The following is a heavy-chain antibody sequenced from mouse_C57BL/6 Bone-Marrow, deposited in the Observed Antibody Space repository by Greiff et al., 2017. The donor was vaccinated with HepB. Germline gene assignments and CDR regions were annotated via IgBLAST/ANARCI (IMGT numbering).Heavy chain of an antibody. V-gene: IGHV1-55*01. CDR2: IYPGSGST. CDR3: ARDSGPLRRLYYAMDY. Sequence: QVQLQQSGAELVKPGASVKMSCKASGYTFTSYWITWVKQRPGQGLEWIGDIYPGSGSTNYNEKFKSKATLTVDTSSSTAYMQLSSLTSEDSAVYYCARDSGPLRRLYYAMDYWGQGTSVTVSS. D-gene: IGHD2-12*01. CDR1: GYTFTSYW. J-gene: IGHJ4*01.